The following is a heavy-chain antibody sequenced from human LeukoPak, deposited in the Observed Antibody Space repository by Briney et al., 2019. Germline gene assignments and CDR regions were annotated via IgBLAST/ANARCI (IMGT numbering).Heavy chain of an antibody. D-gene: IGHD3-10*01. CDR2: ISYDGSNK. V-gene: IGHV3-30*04. Sequence: GGSLRLSCAASGFTISSYAMHWVRQAPGKGLEWEAVISYDGSNKYYADSVKGRFTISRDNSKNTLYLQMNSLRAEDTAVYYCARAASQMSYYYGSGLWGQGTLVTVSS. J-gene: IGHJ4*02. CDR3: ARAASQMSYYYGSGL. CDR1: GFTISSYA.